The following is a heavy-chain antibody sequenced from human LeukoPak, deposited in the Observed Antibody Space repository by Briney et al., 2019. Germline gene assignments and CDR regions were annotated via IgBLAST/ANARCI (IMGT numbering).Heavy chain of an antibody. V-gene: IGHV3-21*01. J-gene: IGHJ6*03. CDR1: GFTFSSYT. Sequence: GGSLRLSCEASGFTFSSYTMNWVRQAPGEGLEWVSSITSSSSSIYYADSVKGRITISRDNARNSLYLQMNSLRAEDTAVYYCARDPRLVRTYSDYYYMDVWGKGTTVTVSS. CDR3: ARDPRLVRTYSDYYYMDV. D-gene: IGHD4-23*01. CDR2: ITSSSSSI.